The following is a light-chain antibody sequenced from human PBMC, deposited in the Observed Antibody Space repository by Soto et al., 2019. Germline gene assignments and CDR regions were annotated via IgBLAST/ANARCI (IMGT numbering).Light chain of an antibody. V-gene: IGLV3-21*02. J-gene: IGLJ3*02. Sequence: YELTQAPSVSVAPGQTARITCGGSNIGSKSVHWYQKKPGQAPVLVVYDDDARPSGIPGRFSGSNSGNTATLTITRVEAGDEADYYCRVWDDSRDQQVFGGGTKLTVL. CDR2: DDD. CDR1: NIGSKS. CDR3: RVWDDSRDQQV.